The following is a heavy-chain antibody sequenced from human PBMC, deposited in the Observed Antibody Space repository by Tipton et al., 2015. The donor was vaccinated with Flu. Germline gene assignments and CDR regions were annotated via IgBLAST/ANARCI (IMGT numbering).Heavy chain of an antibody. V-gene: IGHV4-59*01. Sequence: TLSLTCTVSGGSISSYYWSWIRQPPGKGLEWIGYIYYSGSTNYNPSLKSRVTISVDTSKNQFSLKLSSVTAADTAVYYCARDGGSYYLVDAFDIWGQGTMVTVSS. D-gene: IGHD1-26*01. J-gene: IGHJ3*02. CDR2: IYYSGST. CDR3: ARDGGSYYLVDAFDI. CDR1: GGSISSYY.